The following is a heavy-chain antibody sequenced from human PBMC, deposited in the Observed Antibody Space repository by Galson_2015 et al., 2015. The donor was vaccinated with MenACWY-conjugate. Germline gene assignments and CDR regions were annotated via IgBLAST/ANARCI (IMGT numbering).Heavy chain of an antibody. CDR2: ISSSSTTT. D-gene: IGHD2-2*01. V-gene: IGHV3-48*04. Sequence: SLRLSCAASGFTFSTYSMNWVRQAPGKGLEWVSYISSSSTTTHYADSVKGRFTISRDNAKNSLYLQMNSLRPEDTAVYYCAREYCSSITCLFDYWGQGALVTVSS. CDR3: AREYCSSITCLFDY. CDR1: GFTFSTYS. J-gene: IGHJ4*02.